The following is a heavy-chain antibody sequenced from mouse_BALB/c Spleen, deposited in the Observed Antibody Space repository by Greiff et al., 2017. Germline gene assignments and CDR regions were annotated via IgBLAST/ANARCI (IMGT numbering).Heavy chain of an antibody. Sequence: DVMLVESGGGLVKPGGSLKLSCAASGFTFSSYAMSWVRQTPEKRLEWVATISSGGSYTYYPDSVKGRFTISRDNAKNTLYLQMSSLRSEDTAMYYCARRIYSGAMDYWGQGTSVTVSS. D-gene: IGHD2-1*01. CDR2: ISSGGSYT. CDR3: ARRIYSGAMDY. CDR1: GFTFSSYA. V-gene: IGHV5-9-1*01. J-gene: IGHJ4*01.